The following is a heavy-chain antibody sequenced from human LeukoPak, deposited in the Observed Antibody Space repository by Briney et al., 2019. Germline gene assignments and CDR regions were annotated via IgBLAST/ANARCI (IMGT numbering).Heavy chain of an antibody. V-gene: IGHV3-74*01. CDR2: INSDGSST. J-gene: IGHJ4*02. D-gene: IGHD6-13*01. Sequence: GGSLRLSCAASGFTFSSYAMSWVRQAPGKGLVWVSRINSDGSSTSYADLVKGRFTISRDNAKNTLYLQMNSLRAEDTAVYYCARGGSRPIDYWGQGTLVTVSS. CDR1: GFTFSSYA. CDR3: ARGGSRPIDY.